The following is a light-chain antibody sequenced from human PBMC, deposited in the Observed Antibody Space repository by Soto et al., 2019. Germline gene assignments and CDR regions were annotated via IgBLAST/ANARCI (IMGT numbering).Light chain of an antibody. CDR3: QQYNNWPPLN. CDR2: GAS. J-gene: IGKJ3*01. Sequence: EIVMTQSPATLSVSPGERATLSCRASQSVSSNLAWYQQKPVQAPRLLIYGASTRATGIPARFSGSGSGTEFTITISSMQYQDFAVYYCQQYNNWPPLNFGPWTQVDIQ. V-gene: IGKV3-15*01. CDR1: QSVSSN.